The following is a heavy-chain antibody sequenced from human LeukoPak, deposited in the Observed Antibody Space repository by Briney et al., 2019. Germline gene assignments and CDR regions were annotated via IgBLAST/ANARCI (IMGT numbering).Heavy chain of an antibody. CDR1: GYTFTSYG. CDR3: AKARNLESELLRFDY. CDR2: ISAYNGNT. V-gene: IGHV1-18*01. Sequence: GASVKVSCKASGYTFTSYGISWVRQAPGQGLEWMGWISAYNGNTIYAQKFQGRVTMTGDASIDTAYMELSSLKSEDTAIYYCAKARNLESELLRFDYWGQGSLVSVSS. D-gene: IGHD1-26*01. J-gene: IGHJ4*02.